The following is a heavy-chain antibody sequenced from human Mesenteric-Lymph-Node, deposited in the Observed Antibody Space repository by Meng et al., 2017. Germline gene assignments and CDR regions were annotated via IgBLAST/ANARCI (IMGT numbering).Heavy chain of an antibody. CDR2: IYHSGST. CDR3: ARAGDYDLLSGYPLDY. D-gene: IGHD3-3*01. V-gene: IGHV4-38-2*02. Sequence: SETLSLTCTVSGYSISRGYYWAWIRQSPGKGLAPGKGLEWIGSIYHSGSTYYNPSLDSLKSRVTISVDTSKNQFSLKVSSVTAADTAMYYCARAGDYDLLSGYPLDYWGQGTLVTVSS. CDR1: GYSISRGYY. J-gene: IGHJ4*02.